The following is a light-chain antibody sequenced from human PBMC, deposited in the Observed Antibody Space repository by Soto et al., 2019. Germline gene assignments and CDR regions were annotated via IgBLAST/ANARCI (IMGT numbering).Light chain of an antibody. CDR1: QSVSSN. J-gene: IGKJ4*01. Sequence: EIVMTQSPATLSVSPGEGATIYCRASQSVSSNLAWYQQKPGQAPRLLIYAASTRATGIPARFRGSGSGTEFTLTITSLQSEDFAVYYCQQYNNWPPLTFGGGTKVDIK. V-gene: IGKV3-15*01. CDR3: QQYNNWPPLT. CDR2: AAS.